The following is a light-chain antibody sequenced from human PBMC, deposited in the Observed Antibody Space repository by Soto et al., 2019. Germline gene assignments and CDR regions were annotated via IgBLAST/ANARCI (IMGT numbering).Light chain of an antibody. CDR2: EVS. CDR3: SSYTTSSTVI. CDR1: SSDVGGYNY. J-gene: IGLJ2*01. Sequence: QSALTQPASVSGSPGQSITISCTGTSSDVGGYNYVSWYQQHPGKAPKLMIYEVSNRPSGVSYRFSGSKSGNTASLTISGLQAEDEADYYCSSYTTSSTVIFGGGIKVTVL. V-gene: IGLV2-14*01.